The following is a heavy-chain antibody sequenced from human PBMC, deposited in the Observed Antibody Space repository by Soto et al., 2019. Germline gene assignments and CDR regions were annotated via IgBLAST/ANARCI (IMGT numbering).Heavy chain of an antibody. CDR3: AKPYRASYSNYEYYYYMDV. Sequence: EVQLSESGGGLVQPGGSLRLSCAASGFTFSSYAMSWVRQAPGKGLEWVSAISGSGGSTYYADSVKGRFTISRDNSKNTLYLQMNSLRAEDTAVYYCAKPYRASYSNYEYYYYMDVWGKGTTVTVSS. CDR1: GFTFSSYA. V-gene: IGHV3-23*01. D-gene: IGHD4-4*01. J-gene: IGHJ6*03. CDR2: ISGSGGST.